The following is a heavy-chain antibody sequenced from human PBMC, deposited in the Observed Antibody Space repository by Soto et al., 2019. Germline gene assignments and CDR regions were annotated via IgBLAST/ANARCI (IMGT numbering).Heavy chain of an antibody. Sequence: QVQLVQSGAEARVPGASVKVSCKASGYSFTGLDIHWVRQTTGQGLEWMGWMEPSSGRTGYAQKFQGRVTMTRDTSINTAYMELSSLTSDDTAFYYCARGVTARFDYWGQGTLVTVSS. CDR3: ARGVTARFDY. J-gene: IGHJ4*02. CDR1: GYSFTGLD. V-gene: IGHV1-8*01. CDR2: MEPSSGRT. D-gene: IGHD2-21*02.